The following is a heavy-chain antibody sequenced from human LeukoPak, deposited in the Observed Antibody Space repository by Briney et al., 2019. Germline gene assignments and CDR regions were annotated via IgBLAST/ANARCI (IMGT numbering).Heavy chain of an antibody. Sequence: SETLSLTCIVSGGSIRSTSYFWGWIRQPPGKGLEWLGSIDFSGTTHYKSSLRSRVTLSIDTSKNQFSLKLSSVAAADTAVYSCAGFTFFRGVITFDYWGQGTLVTVSS. CDR3: AGFTFFRGVITFDY. D-gene: IGHD3-10*01. V-gene: IGHV4-39*01. CDR2: IDFSGTT. CDR1: GGSIRSTSYF. J-gene: IGHJ4*02.